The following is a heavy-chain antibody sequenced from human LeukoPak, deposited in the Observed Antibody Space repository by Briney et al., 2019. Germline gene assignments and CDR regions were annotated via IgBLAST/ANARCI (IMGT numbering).Heavy chain of an antibody. CDR1: GYTFTDYY. CDR2: INTNSRGT. D-gene: IGHD5-18*01. V-gene: IGHV1-2*02. Sequence: EASVKVSCKASGYTFTDYYMHWVRQAPGQGLEWMGWINTNSRGTDSAQKFQGRFSMTRDTSISTAYMELSRQRSDDTAVYYCARRAREYSHDAFDIWGQGTMVTVS. J-gene: IGHJ3*02. CDR3: ARRAREYSHDAFDI.